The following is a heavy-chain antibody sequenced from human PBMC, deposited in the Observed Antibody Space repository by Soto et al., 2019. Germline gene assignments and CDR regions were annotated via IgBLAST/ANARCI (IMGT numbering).Heavy chain of an antibody. Sequence: QVQLVQSGAEVKKPGASVKVSCKASGYTFTSYDISWVRQATGQGLEWMGWMNPNNGNTVYAPKFQGRVTMTMNTSIGTAYMELSSLRSEDTAVYYCARSPRNYYALGSYSYFRHWGQGTLVTVSS. D-gene: IGHD3-10*01. CDR2: MNPNNGNT. CDR3: ARSPRNYYALGSYSYFRH. CDR1: GYTFTSYD. V-gene: IGHV1-8*01. J-gene: IGHJ1*01.